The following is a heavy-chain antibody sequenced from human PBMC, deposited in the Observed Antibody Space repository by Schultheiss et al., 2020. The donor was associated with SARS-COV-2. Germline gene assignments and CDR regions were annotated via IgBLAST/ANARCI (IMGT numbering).Heavy chain of an antibody. Sequence: SETLSLTCTVSGGSISSGGYYWSWIRQPPGKGLEWIGSIYYSGSTYYNPSLKSRVTISVDTSKNQFSLKLSSVTAADTAVYYCARDLYYDFWSGPTESFQHWGQGTLVTVSS. CDR3: ARDLYYDFWSGPTESFQH. D-gene: IGHD3-3*01. J-gene: IGHJ1*01. CDR1: GGSISSGGYY. V-gene: IGHV4-39*02. CDR2: IYYSGST.